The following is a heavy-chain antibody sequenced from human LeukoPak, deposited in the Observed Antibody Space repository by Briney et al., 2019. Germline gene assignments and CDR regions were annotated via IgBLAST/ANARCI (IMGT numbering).Heavy chain of an antibody. V-gene: IGHV1-8*03. D-gene: IGHD6-13*01. CDR1: GYTFTSYD. CDR2: INPNSGNT. J-gene: IGHJ6*03. Sequence: ASVKVSCKASGYTFTSYDINWVRQATGQGLEWMGWINPNSGNTGYTQKFQGRVTITRNTSISTAYMELSSLRSEDTAVYYCARDRPGIATDQGYMDVWGKGTTVTVSS. CDR3: ARDRPGIATDQGYMDV.